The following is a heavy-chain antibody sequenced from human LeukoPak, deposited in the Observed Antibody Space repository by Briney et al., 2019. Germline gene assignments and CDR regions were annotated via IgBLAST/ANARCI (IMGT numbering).Heavy chain of an antibody. CDR1: GYTFTSYG. J-gene: IGHJ5*02. CDR3: ARTKIVVVPAAMYWFDP. CDR2: ISAYNGNT. V-gene: IGHV1-18*01. Sequence: ASVKVSCKASGYTFTSYGIRWVRQAPGQGLEWMGWISAYNGNTNYAQKLQGRVTMTTDTSTSTAYMELRSLRSDDTAVYYCARTKIVVVPAAMYWFDPWGQGTLVTVSS. D-gene: IGHD2-2*01.